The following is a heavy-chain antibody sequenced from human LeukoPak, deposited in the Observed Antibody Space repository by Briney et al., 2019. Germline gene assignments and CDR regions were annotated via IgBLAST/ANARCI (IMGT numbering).Heavy chain of an antibody. V-gene: IGHV3-30-3*01. CDR2: ISYDGSNK. Sequence: PGGSLRLSCAASGFTFSSYAMHWVRQAPGKGLEWVAVISYDGSNKYYADSVKGRFTISRDNSKNTLYLQMNSLRAEDTAVYYCARDPQLLNSPDYWGQGTLVTVSS. CDR1: GFTFSSYA. D-gene: IGHD1-26*01. CDR3: ARDPQLLNSPDY. J-gene: IGHJ4*02.